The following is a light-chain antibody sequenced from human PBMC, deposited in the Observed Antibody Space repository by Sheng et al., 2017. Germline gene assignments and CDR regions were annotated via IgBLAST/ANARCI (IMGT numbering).Light chain of an antibody. Sequence: DIQMTQSPSSLSASVGDRVTITYRASQSISSYLNWYQQKPGKTPNLLIYGASTLQSGVPSRFSGSGSGTDFILTISSLQPEDFATYYCQQSSSFPPTFGQGTKVEIK. CDR2: GAS. V-gene: IGKV1-39*01. CDR1: QSISSY. J-gene: IGKJ1*01. CDR3: QQSSSFPPT.